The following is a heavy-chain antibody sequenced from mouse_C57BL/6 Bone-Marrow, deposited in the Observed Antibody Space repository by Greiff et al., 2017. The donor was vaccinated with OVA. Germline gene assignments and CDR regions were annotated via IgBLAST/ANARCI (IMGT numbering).Heavy chain of an antibody. Sequence: QVQLQQSGAELVKPGASVKISCKASGYAFSSYWMNWVKQRPGKGLEWIGQIYPGDGDTNYNGKFKGKATLTADKSSSTAYMQHRSLKSEDGAVDFGACQKVSTVYDYWGEGTTLTVSS. CDR2: IYPGDGDT. V-gene: IGHV1-80*01. J-gene: IGHJ2*01. D-gene: IGHD1-1*01. CDR3: ACQKVSTVYDY. CDR1: GYAFSSYW.